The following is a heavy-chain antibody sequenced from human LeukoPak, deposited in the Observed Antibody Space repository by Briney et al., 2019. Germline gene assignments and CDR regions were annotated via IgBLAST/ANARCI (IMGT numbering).Heavy chain of an antibody. CDR2: IKQDGSEK. CDR3: ARVGGRYSPLGY. J-gene: IGHJ4*02. Sequence: GGSLRLSCAASGFTFSSYWMSWVRQAPEKGLEWVANIKQDGSEKYYVDSVKGRFTISRGNDKNSLFLQMTSLRAEDTAVYYCARVGGRYSPLGYWGQGTLITVSS. CDR1: GFTFSSYW. D-gene: IGHD5-12*01. V-gene: IGHV3-7*01.